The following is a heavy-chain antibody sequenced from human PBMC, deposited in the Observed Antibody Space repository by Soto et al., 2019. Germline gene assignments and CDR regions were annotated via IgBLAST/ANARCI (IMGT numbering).Heavy chain of an antibody. CDR1: GFTFSSYA. V-gene: IGHV3-30-3*01. J-gene: IGHJ3*02. CDR3: ARVGVTTDDAFDI. CDR2: ISYDGSNK. D-gene: IGHD4-17*01. Sequence: GGSLRLSCAASGFTFSSYAMHWVRQAPGKGLEWVAVISYDGSNKYYADSVKGRFTISRDNSKNTLYLQMNSLRAEETAVYYCARVGVTTDDAFDIWGQGTMVTVSS.